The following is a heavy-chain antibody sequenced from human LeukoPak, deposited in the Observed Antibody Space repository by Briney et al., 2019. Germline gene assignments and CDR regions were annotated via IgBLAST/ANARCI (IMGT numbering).Heavy chain of an antibody. CDR2: INPSGGST. Sequence: ASVKVSCTASGYTFTSYYMHWVRQAPGQGLEWMGIINPSGGSTSYAQKFQGRVTMTRDTSTSTVYMELSSLRSEDTAVYYCARGGGDTAMVSSFDYWGQGTLVTVSS. CDR1: GYTFTSYY. D-gene: IGHD5-18*01. V-gene: IGHV1-46*01. J-gene: IGHJ4*02. CDR3: ARGGGDTAMVSSFDY.